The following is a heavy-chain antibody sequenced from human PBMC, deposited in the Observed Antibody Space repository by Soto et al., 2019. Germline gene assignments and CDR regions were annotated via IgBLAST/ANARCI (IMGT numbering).Heavy chain of an antibody. CDR1: GDSMTNYY. Sequence: QVQLQESGPGLVKPSETLSLTCTVSGDSMTNYYWSWIRQPARKGLEWIGRIYTSGSTNYHPSLKSRVTMSIDTSNNPFSLNLKAVTAADTAMYYCARTVGAAYYFDFWGQGALVTVSS. CDR2: IYTSGST. D-gene: IGHD1-26*01. CDR3: ARTVGAAYYFDF. J-gene: IGHJ4*02. V-gene: IGHV4-4*07.